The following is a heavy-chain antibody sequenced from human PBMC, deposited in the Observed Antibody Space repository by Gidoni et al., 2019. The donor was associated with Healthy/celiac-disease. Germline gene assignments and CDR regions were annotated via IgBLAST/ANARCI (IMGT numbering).Heavy chain of an antibody. CDR1: GGSISSYY. CDR2: IYYSGST. CDR3: ARTRGPNDYSNYDGSGYYYYGMDV. J-gene: IGHJ6*02. V-gene: IGHV4-59*01. D-gene: IGHD4-4*01. Sequence: QVQLQESGPGLVKPSETLSLTCTVSGGSISSYYWSWIRQPPGKGLEWIGYIYYSGSTNYNPSLKSRVTISVDTSKNQFSLKLSSVTAADTAVYYCARTRGPNDYSNYDGSGYYYYGMDVWGQGTTVTVSS.